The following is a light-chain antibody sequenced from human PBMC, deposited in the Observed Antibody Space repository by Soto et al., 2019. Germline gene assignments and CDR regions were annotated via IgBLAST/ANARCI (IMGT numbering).Light chain of an antibody. Sequence: DIQMTQSPSTLSASVGDRVTITCRASQTINTWLAWYQQRPGRAPKLLIYKASSLESGVPSRFSGCGSGTEFTLTISSLQPDDFASYYCQQYNSYQYSFGQGTKLEIK. J-gene: IGKJ2*03. V-gene: IGKV1-5*03. CDR1: QTINTW. CDR2: KAS. CDR3: QQYNSYQYS.